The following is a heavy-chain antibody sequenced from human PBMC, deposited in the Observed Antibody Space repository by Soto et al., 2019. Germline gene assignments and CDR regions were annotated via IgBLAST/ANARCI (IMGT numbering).Heavy chain of an antibody. CDR2: INPNSGGT. J-gene: IGHJ5*02. V-gene: IGHV1-2*02. D-gene: IGHD6-13*01. CDR1: GYTFTGYY. Sequence: ASLKVSWKAGGYTFTGYYMHWVRQAPGQGLEWMGWINPNSGGTNYAQKFQGRVTMTRDTSKNQVSLNLTSVTAADTAVYYCARGVPAAGTDWFDPWGQGTLVTVSS. CDR3: ARGVPAAGTDWFDP.